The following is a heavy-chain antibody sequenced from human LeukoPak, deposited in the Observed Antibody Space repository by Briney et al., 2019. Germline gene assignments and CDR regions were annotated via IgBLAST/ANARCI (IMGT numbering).Heavy chain of an antibody. CDR2: MNPNSGNT. D-gene: IGHD5-12*01. CDR3: ARDTGYSGYAEAFDI. J-gene: IGHJ3*02. CDR1: GYTFTSYD. Sequence: ASVKVSCKASGYTFTSYDINWVRQATGQGLEWMGWMNPNSGNTGYAQRFQGRLTMTRNTSISTAYMELRSLRSDDTAVYYCARDTGYSGYAEAFDIWGQGTMVTVSS. V-gene: IGHV1-8*01.